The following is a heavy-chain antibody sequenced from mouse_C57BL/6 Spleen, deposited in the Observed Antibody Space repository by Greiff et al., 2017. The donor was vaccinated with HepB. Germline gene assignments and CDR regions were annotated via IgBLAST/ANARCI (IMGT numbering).Heavy chain of an antibody. V-gene: IGHV14-4*01. D-gene: IGHD3-3*01. CDR3: TTGDSNIFDY. CDR2: IDPENGDT. J-gene: IGHJ2*01. Sequence: VQLQQSGAELVRPGASVKLSCTASGFNIKDDYMHWVKQRPEQGLEWIGWIDPENGDTEYASKFQGKATITADTSSNTAYLQLSSLTSEDTAVYDCTTGDSNIFDYWGQGTTLTVSS. CDR1: GFNIKDDY.